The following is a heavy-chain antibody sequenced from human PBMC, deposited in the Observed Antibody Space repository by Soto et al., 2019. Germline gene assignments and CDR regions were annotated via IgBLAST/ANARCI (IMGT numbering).Heavy chain of an antibody. V-gene: IGHV3-66*04. CDR2: IYSGGST. J-gene: IGHJ4*02. Sequence: PGGSLRLSCAASGFTVSTKYMSWVRQAPGKGLEWVSVIYSGGSTFYADSVRGRFTISRDNSKNTVNLQMNSLRAEDTAVYYCARHMRTVTTDYWGQGTLVTVSS. CDR1: GFTVSTKY. CDR3: ARHMRTVTTDY. D-gene: IGHD4-17*01.